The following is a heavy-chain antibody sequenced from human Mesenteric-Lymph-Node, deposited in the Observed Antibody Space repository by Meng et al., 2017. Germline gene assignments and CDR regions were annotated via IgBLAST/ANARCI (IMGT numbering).Heavy chain of an antibody. Sequence: GGSLRLSCAASGFTFSSYAMNWVRQAPGRGLEWVSGISGNADRIHYGDSVKGRVTTSRDNSKNTVYLEISSLRAEDTAIYYCTRRRRDGYNAENDYWGQGTLVTVSS. CDR3: TRRRRDGYNAENDY. CDR1: GFTFSSYA. J-gene: IGHJ4*02. V-gene: IGHV3-23*01. CDR2: ISGNADRI. D-gene: IGHD5-24*01.